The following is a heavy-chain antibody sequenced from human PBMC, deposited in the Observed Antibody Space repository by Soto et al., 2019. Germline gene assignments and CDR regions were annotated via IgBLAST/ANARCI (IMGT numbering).Heavy chain of an antibody. V-gene: IGHV1-18*01. CDR2: ISAYNGNT. CDR1: GYTFTSYG. D-gene: IGHD2-2*01. CDR3: ARESDGLGYCSSTSCYAPGPLFDY. Sequence: GASVKVSCKASGYTFTSYGISWVRQAPGQGLEWMGWISAYNGNTNYAQKLQGRVTMTTDTSTSTAYMELRSLRSDDTAVYYCARESDGLGYCSSTSCYAPGPLFDYWGQGTLVTVSS. J-gene: IGHJ4*02.